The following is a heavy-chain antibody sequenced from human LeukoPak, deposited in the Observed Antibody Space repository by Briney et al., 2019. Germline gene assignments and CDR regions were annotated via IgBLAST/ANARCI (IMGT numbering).Heavy chain of an antibody. CDR1: GGSISSSNW. J-gene: IGHJ1*01. V-gene: IGHV4-4*02. Sequence: SETLSLTCAVSGGSISSSNWWSWVRQPPGKGLEWIGRIYFTGTTYYNPSLKSRVTISIDTSRNGFTLNLRSVTAADTAVYYCARVGLYGDSRGAIQHWGQGTLVTVSS. CDR3: ARVGLYGDSRGAIQH. D-gene: IGHD4-17*01. CDR2: IYFTGTT.